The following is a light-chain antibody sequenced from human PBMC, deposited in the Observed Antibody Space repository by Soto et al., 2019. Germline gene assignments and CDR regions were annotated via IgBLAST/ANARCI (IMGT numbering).Light chain of an antibody. J-gene: IGKJ2*01. CDR3: QQSHST. Sequence: DAQMTQSPSSLSASVGDSVTITCRASQSIGTNLDWYQHKPGKAPKLLIYAASSLQSGVPSRFSGSGSGTDFTLTISSLQPEDCSTYYCQQSHSTFGQGTKLEIK. V-gene: IGKV1-39*01. CDR2: AAS. CDR1: QSIGTN.